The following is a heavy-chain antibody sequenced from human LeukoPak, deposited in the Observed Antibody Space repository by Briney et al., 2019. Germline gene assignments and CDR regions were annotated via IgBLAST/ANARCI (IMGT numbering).Heavy chain of an antibody. J-gene: IGHJ4*02. Sequence: GGYLRLSCAASRFTLSTYWMSWVRQAPGKGLEWVAHIKQDGSQEYYVDSVKGRFTISRDSAKNSLYLQMNSLRAEDTAVYYCARGVPYDSWSGPHYSDYWGQGTLVTVSS. CDR1: RFTLSTYW. CDR2: IKQDGSQE. D-gene: IGHD3-3*01. V-gene: IGHV3-7*01. CDR3: ARGVPYDSWSGPHYSDY.